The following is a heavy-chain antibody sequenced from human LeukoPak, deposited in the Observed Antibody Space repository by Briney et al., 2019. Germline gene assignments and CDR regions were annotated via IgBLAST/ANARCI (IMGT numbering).Heavy chain of an antibody. CDR3: ARVPFVVMGDTGNWFDP. J-gene: IGHJ5*02. V-gene: IGHV7-4-1*02. CDR1: GYTFTNYA. Sequence: SVKVSCKASGYTFTNYAMNWVRQAPGQGLEWMGWINTNTGNPTYAQGFTGRFLFSLDTLVSTAYLQIRSLKADDTAVYYCARVPFVVMGDTGNWFDPWGQGTLVTVSS. CDR2: INTNTGNP. D-gene: IGHD1-26*01.